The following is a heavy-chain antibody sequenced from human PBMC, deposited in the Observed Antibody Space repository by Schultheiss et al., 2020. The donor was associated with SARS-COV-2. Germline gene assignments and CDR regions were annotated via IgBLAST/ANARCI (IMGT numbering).Heavy chain of an antibody. CDR2: IYYSGST. J-gene: IGHJ4*02. V-gene: IGHV4-61*08. D-gene: IGHD5-18*01. CDR3: AGSGYRFGARW. Sequence: SETLSLTCSVSGGSISSGDYYWSWIRQSPGKGLEWIGYIYYSGSTDSNPSLKSRVITSVHTSKNQFSLELTSVTAADTAVYYCAGSGYRFGARWWGQGTLVTVSS. CDR1: GGSISSGDYY.